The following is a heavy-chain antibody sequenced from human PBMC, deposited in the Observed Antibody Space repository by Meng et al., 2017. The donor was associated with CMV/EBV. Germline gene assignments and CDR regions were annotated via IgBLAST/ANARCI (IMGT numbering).Heavy chain of an antibody. CDR2: ISSSGSTI. D-gene: IGHD2-2*03. CDR1: VLTISDYN. J-gene: IGHJ6*02. Sequence: LFWAACVLTISDYNMSWIRKAPGQGLEWVSYISSSGSTIYYADSVKGRFTISRDNAKNSLYLQMNSLRAEDTAVYYCARDLVIVVVPAAYAEGDYGMDLWGQGTTVTVSS. CDR3: ARDLVIVVVPAAYAEGDYGMDL. V-gene: IGHV3-11*01.